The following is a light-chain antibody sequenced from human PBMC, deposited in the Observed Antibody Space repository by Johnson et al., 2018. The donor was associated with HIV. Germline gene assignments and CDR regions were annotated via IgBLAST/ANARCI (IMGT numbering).Light chain of an antibody. V-gene: IGLV1-51*01. Sequence: QPVLTQPPSVSAAPGQKVTISCSGSSSNIENNYVSWYQQLPGTAPKLLIYDSNKRPSGIPDRFSGSKSGTSATLGITGLQTGDEADYYCGTWDSSLSAGRGVFGTGTKVTVL. CDR3: GTWDSSLSAGRGV. CDR1: SSNIENNY. J-gene: IGLJ1*01. CDR2: DSN.